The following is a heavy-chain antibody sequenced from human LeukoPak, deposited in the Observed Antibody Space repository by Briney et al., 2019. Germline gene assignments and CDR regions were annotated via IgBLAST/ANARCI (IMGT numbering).Heavy chain of an antibody. J-gene: IGHJ4*02. D-gene: IGHD6-13*01. Sequence: GGSLRLFCAASGFTFSSYAMSWVRQAPGKGLEWVSAISGSGGSTYYADSVKGRFTISRDNSKNTLYLQMNSLRAEDTAVYYCAKTPSSSWYPRNHFDYWGQGTLVTVSS. CDR2: ISGSGGST. CDR1: GFTFSSYA. V-gene: IGHV3-23*01. CDR3: AKTPSSSWYPRNHFDY.